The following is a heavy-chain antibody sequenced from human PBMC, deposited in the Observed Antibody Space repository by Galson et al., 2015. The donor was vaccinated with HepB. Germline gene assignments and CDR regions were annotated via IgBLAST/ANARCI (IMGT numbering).Heavy chain of an antibody. CDR2: ISAYNGNT. D-gene: IGHD2-15*01. CDR1: GYTFTSYG. V-gene: IGHV1-18*04. CDR3: ARDGDIVVVVAASTHSDY. J-gene: IGHJ4*02. Sequence: SVKVSCKASGYTFTSYGISWVRQAPGQGLEWMGWISAYNGNTNYAQKLQGRVTMTTDTSTSTAYMELRSLRCDDTAVYYCARDGDIVVVVAASTHSDYSVPGTLVSPSS.